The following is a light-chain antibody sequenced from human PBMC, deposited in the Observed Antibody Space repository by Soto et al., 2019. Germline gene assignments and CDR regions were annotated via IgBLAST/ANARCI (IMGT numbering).Light chain of an antibody. CDR3: GAWDSSLNVYL. J-gene: IGLJ1*01. CDR1: SSNIGNYY. V-gene: IGLV1-51*01. CDR2: DNT. Sequence: QSVLTPPPAVSAAPGQKISISCSGSSSNIGNYYVSWYHQLPGTASKLLIYDNTKRPSGIPDRFSGSKSGTSATLAITGLQTGDEGHYSCGAWDSSLNVYLFGGGTKVTVL.